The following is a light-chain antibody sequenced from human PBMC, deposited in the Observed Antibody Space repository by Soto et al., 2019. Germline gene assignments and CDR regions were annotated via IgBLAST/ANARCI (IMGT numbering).Light chain of an antibody. CDR2: EVS. CDR1: SSDVGGYSY. V-gene: IGLV2-14*01. Sequence: QSALTQPASVSGSPGQSITISCTGTSSDVGGYSYVSWYQHHPGKAPKLMIYEVSNRPSGISNRFSGSKSGNAASLTSSGLQAEDEADYYCSSYTSTSTPVVFGGGTKLTVL. J-gene: IGLJ2*01. CDR3: SSYTSTSTPVV.